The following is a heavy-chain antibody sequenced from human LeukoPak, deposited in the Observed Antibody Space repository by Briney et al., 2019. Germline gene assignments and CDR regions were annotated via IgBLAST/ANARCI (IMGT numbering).Heavy chain of an antibody. CDR2: IKSKTDGGTT. CDR3: TTETSDLLRFLEPNAFDI. CDR1: GFTFSNAW. Sequence: GGSLRLSCAASGFTFSNAWMSWVRQAPGKGLEWVGRIKSKTDGGTTDYAAPVKGRFTISRDDSKNTLYPQMNSLKTEDTAVYYCTTETSDLLRFLEPNAFDIWGQGTMVTVPS. V-gene: IGHV3-15*01. J-gene: IGHJ3*02. D-gene: IGHD3-3*01.